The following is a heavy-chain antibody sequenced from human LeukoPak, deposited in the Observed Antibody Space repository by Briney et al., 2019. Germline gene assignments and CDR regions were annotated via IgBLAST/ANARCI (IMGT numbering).Heavy chain of an antibody. CDR2: IYTSGST. CDR3: ARSESDRDYFDY. V-gene: IGHV4-4*07. J-gene: IGHJ4*02. Sequence: SSETLSLTCTVSGGSISSDYWSWIRQPAGKGLEWIGRIYTSGSTDYNPSLKSRVTMSIDTSKNQFSLKLTSVTAADTAVYYCARSESDRDYFDYWGQGTLVTVSS. CDR1: GGSISSDY. D-gene: IGHD3-22*01.